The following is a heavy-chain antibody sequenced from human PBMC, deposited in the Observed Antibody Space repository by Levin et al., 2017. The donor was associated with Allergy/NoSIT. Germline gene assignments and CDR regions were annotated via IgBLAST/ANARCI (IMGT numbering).Heavy chain of an antibody. CDR1: GGSIISTNYY. D-gene: IGHD1-1*01. V-gene: IGHV4-39*02. Sequence: SETLSLTCTVSGGSIISTNYYWGWIRQPPGTGLEWIGSIYYTGSSHYNPSLQSRVTISVDTSKDHFSLNLSSVTAADTALYYCVREIAEEGTWGQGTLVIVSS. CDR2: IYYTGSS. J-gene: IGHJ4*02. CDR3: VREIAEEGT.